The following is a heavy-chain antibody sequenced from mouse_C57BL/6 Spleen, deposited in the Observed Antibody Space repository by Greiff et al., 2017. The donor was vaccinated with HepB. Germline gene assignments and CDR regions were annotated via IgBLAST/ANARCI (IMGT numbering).Heavy chain of an antibody. CDR3: ARCDYDVGYYAMDY. CDR2: INPGSGGT. J-gene: IGHJ4*01. Sequence: VKVVESGAELVRPGTSVKVSCKASGYAFTNYLIEWVKQRPGQGLEWIGVINPGSGGTNYNEKFKGKATLTADKSSSTAYMQLSSLTSEDSAVYFCARCDYDVGYYAMDYWGQGTSVTVSS. D-gene: IGHD2-4*01. CDR1: GYAFTNYL. V-gene: IGHV1-54*01.